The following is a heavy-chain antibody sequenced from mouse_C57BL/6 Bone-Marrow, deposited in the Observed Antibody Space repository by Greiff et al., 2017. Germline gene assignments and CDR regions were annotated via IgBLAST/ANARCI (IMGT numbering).Heavy chain of an antibody. CDR1: GYAFSSYW. V-gene: IGHV1-80*01. CDR2: IYPGDGDT. CDR3: ARSGWLLLAWFAY. Sequence: VQLQQSGAELVKPGASVKISCKASGYAFSSYWMNWVKQRPGKGLEWIGQIYPGDGDTNYNGKFKGKATLTADKSSSTAYMQLSSLTSEDSAVYFCARSGWLLLAWFAYWGQGTLVTVSA. D-gene: IGHD2-3*01. J-gene: IGHJ3*01.